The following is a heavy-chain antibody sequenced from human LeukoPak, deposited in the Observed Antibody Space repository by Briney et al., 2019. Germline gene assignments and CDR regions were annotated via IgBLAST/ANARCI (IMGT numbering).Heavy chain of an antibody. V-gene: IGHV3-7*01. CDR2: IKQDGSEK. CDR3: ARDLYCSGGSCYYTNRFDY. CDR1: GFTFSSYW. D-gene: IGHD2-15*01. J-gene: IGHJ4*02. Sequence: PGGSLRLSCAASGFTFSSYWMSWVRQAPGKGLEWVANIKQDGSEKYYVDSVKGRFTISRDNAKNSLYLQMNSLRAEDTAVYYCARDLYCSGGSCYYTNRFDYWGQGTLVTVSS.